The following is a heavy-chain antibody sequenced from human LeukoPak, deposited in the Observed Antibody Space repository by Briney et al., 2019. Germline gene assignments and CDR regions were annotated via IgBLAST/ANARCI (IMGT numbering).Heavy chain of an antibody. V-gene: IGHV3-30-3*01. Sequence: GSLRLSCAASGFTFSSYAMHWVRQAPGKGLEWVAVISYDGSNKYYADPVKGRFTISRDNSKNTLYLQMNSLRAEDTAAYYCARDNIAAAGYYYYGMDVWGQGTTVTVSS. CDR1: GFTFSSYA. D-gene: IGHD6-13*01. CDR2: ISYDGSNK. J-gene: IGHJ6*02. CDR3: ARDNIAAAGYYYYGMDV.